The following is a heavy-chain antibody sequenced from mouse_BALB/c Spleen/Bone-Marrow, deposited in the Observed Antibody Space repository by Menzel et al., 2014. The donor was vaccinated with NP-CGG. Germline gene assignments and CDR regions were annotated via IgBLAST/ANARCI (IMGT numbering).Heavy chain of an antibody. Sequence: QVQLQQSGAELVRPGASVKLSCKASGYTFTSYWINWVKQRPGQGLEWIGNIYPSDSYTNYNQKFKDKARLTVDKSSSTAYMHLSSPTSEDSAVYYCTRRDYARDYWGQGTSGTVSS. J-gene: IGHJ4*01. V-gene: IGHV1-69*02. CDR1: GYTFTSYW. CDR3: TRRDYARDY. CDR2: IYPSDSYT.